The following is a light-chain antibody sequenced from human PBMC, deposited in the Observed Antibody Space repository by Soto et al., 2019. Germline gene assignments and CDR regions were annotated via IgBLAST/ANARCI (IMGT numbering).Light chain of an antibody. CDR1: QSVSRY. J-gene: IGKJ4*01. V-gene: IGKV3-11*01. CDR3: QQRYNWPPLT. Sequence: EIVLTQSPATLSLSPGETATLSCRASQSVSRYLAWYQQKPGQTIRLLIYDTSNRATGIPARFSGSGSGTDFTLTISSLEPEDFAVYYCQQRYNWPPLTFGGGTKVEIK. CDR2: DTS.